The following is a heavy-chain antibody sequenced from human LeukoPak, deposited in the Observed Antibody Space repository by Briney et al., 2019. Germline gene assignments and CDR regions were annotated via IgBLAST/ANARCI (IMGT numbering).Heavy chain of an antibody. J-gene: IGHJ6*03. D-gene: IGHD4/OR15-4a*01. CDR1: GFTFSTFA. CDR2: IFPSGGEI. CDR3: ARDRRLWNMDV. Sequence: PGGSLRLSCAASGFTFSTFAMIWVRQPPGKGLEWVSSIFPSGGEIHYADSVRGRFTISRDNAKNTLYLQMNSLRAEDTAVYYCARDRRLWNMDVWGTGTTVTISS. V-gene: IGHV3-23*01.